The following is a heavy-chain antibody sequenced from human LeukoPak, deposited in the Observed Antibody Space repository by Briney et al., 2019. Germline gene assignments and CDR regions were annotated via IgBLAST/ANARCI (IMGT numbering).Heavy chain of an antibody. J-gene: IGHJ5*02. Sequence: GGSLRLSCAASGFTFSSYWMHWVRQAPGMGLVWVSRINYDGSDKTYADSVKGRFTISRDNAKHTLYLQMSSLRAEDTAMYYCARGGEGLPWGQGILVTVSS. CDR1: GFTFSSYW. CDR3: ARGGEGLP. V-gene: IGHV3-74*01. CDR2: INYDGSDK. D-gene: IGHD6-19*01.